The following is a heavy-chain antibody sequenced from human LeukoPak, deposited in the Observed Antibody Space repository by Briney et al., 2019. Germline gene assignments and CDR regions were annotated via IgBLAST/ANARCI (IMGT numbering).Heavy chain of an antibody. J-gene: IGHJ4*02. D-gene: IGHD3-22*01. CDR2: ISGSSGST. CDR1: GFTFSSYA. Sequence: PGGSLRLXCAASGFTFSSYAMSWGRQAPGKGLEWVSAISGSSGSTYYADSVKGRFTISRDNSKNTLYLQMNSLRAEDTAVYYCAPQGGLSRYHDSSGYYPYYFDYWGQGTLVTVSS. CDR3: APQGGLSRYHDSSGYYPYYFDY. V-gene: IGHV3-23*01.